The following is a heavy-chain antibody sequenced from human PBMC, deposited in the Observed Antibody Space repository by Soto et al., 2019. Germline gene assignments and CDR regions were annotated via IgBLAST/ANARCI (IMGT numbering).Heavy chain of an antibody. Sequence: EVQLVESGGGLVQPGRSLRLSCAASGFTFDDYAMHWVRQAPGKGLEWVSGISWNSGSIGYADSVKGRFTISRDNAKNSLYLQMNSLRAEDTALYYCAKTHSMVRGVIIMYYFDYWGQGTLVTVSS. CDR3: AKTHSMVRGVIIMYYFDY. J-gene: IGHJ4*02. CDR1: GFTFDDYA. CDR2: ISWNSGSI. V-gene: IGHV3-9*01. D-gene: IGHD3-10*01.